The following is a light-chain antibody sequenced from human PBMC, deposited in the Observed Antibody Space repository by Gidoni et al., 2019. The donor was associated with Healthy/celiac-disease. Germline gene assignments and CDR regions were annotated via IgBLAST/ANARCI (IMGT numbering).Light chain of an antibody. CDR2: KAS. CDR1: QSISSW. Sequence: IQMTPSPSTLSASVGDRVTITCRASQSISSWLAWYQQKPGKAPKLLIYKASSLESGVPSRFSGSGSGTEFTLTISSLQPDDVATYYCQQYNSYPYTFGQGTKLEIK. V-gene: IGKV1-5*03. CDR3: QQYNSYPYT. J-gene: IGKJ2*01.